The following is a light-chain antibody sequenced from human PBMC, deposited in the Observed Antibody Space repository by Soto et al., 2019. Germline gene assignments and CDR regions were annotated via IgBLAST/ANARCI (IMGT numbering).Light chain of an antibody. CDR3: QQYGSSGT. J-gene: IGKJ1*01. V-gene: IGKV3-20*01. Sequence: EVVLTQSPGTVSLSPGDRAALPCRASQSVSSNKLAWYQQKPGQAPRLLIYAASSRATGIPDRFSGSGSGTDFTLTISRLEPEDFAVYYCQQYGSSGTFGQGTKVDIK. CDR2: AAS. CDR1: QSVSSNK.